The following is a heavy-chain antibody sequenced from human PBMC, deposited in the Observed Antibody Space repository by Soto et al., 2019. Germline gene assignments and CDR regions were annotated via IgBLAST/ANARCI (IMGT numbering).Heavy chain of an antibody. Sequence: WISWVRQMPGKGLEWMGRIDPSDSYTNYSPSFQGHVTISADKSISTAYLQWSSLKASDTAMYYCARQITVRDYYGMDVWGQGTTVTVSS. J-gene: IGHJ6*02. V-gene: IGHV5-10-1*01. CDR3: ARQITVRDYYGMDV. D-gene: IGHD4-4*01. CDR1: W. CDR2: IDPSDSYT.